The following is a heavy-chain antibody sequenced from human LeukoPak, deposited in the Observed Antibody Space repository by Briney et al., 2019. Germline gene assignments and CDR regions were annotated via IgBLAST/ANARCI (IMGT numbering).Heavy chain of an antibody. D-gene: IGHD5-24*01. J-gene: IGHJ6*03. V-gene: IGHV3-11*01. CDR2: ISSSGNTI. Sequence: GRSLRLSCAASGFTFSDYYMSWIRQAPGKGLEWVSYISSSGNTIYYADSVRGRFTISRDNAKNSLYLQMNSLRAEDTAVYYCARSARRDGYILDHYYMDVWGKGTTVTISS. CDR3: ARSARRDGYILDHYYMDV. CDR1: GFTFSDYY.